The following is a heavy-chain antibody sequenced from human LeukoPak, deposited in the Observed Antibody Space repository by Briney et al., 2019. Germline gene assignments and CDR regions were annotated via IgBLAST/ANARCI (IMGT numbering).Heavy chain of an antibody. CDR1: GGSFSGYY. D-gene: IGHD6-19*01. CDR2: INHSGST. V-gene: IGHV4-34*01. J-gene: IGHJ4*02. CDR3: AREYSSGWSGAGY. Sequence: SETLSLTCAVYGGSFSGYYWSWIRQPPGKGLEWMGEINHSGSTNYNPSLKSRVTISVDTSKNQFSLKLSSVTAADTAVYYCAREYSSGWSGAGYWGQGTLVTVSS.